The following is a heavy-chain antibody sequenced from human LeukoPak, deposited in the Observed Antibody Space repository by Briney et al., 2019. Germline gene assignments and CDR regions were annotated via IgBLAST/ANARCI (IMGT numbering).Heavy chain of an antibody. V-gene: IGHV4-39*01. Sequence: PSETLSLTCTVSGGSVSSSSYYWGWIRQPPGKGLEWIGSIYYSGSTYYNPSLKSRVTISVDTSTNQFSLKLSSVAAADTAVYYCARGKSYYDTGAYSIFACWGQGTLVTVSS. CDR1: GGSVSSSSYY. CDR3: ARGKSYYDTGAYSIFAC. J-gene: IGHJ4*02. CDR2: IYYSGST. D-gene: IGHD3-22*01.